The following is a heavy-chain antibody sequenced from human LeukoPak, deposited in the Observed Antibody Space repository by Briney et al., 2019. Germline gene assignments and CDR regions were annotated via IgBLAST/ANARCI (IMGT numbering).Heavy chain of an antibody. Sequence: PGGSLRLSCAASGFTFSSYSMNWVRQAPGKGLEWVSAISGSGGSTYYADSVKGRFTISRDNSKNTLYLQMNSLRAEDTAVYYCAKDYSSPPRYYFDYWGQGTLVTVSS. CDR2: ISGSGGST. V-gene: IGHV3-23*01. CDR3: AKDYSSPPRYYFDY. CDR1: GFTFSSYS. D-gene: IGHD6-13*01. J-gene: IGHJ4*02.